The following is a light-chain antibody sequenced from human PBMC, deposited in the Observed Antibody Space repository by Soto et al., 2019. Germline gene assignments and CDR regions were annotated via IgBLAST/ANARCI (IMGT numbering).Light chain of an antibody. J-gene: IGKJ1*01. V-gene: IGKV1-5*02. CDR3: QHYNTYFTWT. CDR1: QSLSSW. Sequence: DIQMTQSPSTLSASVGDRVTIICRASQSLSSWLVWYQQKPGKAPKLLIYDASSLESGVPSRFSGSGSGTEFTLTISSLQPDDFATYYCQHYNTYFTWTFGQGTKVDIK. CDR2: DAS.